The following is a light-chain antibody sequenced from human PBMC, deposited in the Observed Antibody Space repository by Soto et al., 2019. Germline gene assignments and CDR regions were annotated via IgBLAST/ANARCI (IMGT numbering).Light chain of an antibody. V-gene: IGKV3-11*01. CDR3: QQRSNWPRSIT. Sequence: EIVLTQSPATLSLSPGERATLSCRASQSVSSYLAWYQQKPGQAPRLLIYDASNRATGIPARFSGSGSGTDFTLTISSLEPEDFAVYYCQQRSNWPRSITFGQGTRLEMK. CDR1: QSVSSY. J-gene: IGKJ5*01. CDR2: DAS.